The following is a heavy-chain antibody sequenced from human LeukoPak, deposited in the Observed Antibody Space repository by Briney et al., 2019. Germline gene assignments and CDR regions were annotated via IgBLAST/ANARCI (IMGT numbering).Heavy chain of an antibody. CDR3: AKDLGDGYNISDY. CDR2: ISYDGSNK. V-gene: IGHV3-30*18. J-gene: IGHJ4*02. CDR1: GFTFGSYW. Sequence: PGGSLRLSCAASGFTFGSYWMSWVRQAPGKGLEWVAVISYDGSNKYYADSVKGRFTISRDNSKNTLYLQMNSLRAEDTAVYYCAKDLGDGYNISDYWGQGTLVTVSS. D-gene: IGHD5-24*01.